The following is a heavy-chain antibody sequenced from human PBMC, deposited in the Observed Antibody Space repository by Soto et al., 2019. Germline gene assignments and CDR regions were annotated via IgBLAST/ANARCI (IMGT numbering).Heavy chain of an antibody. D-gene: IGHD6-13*01. CDR1: GFTFSNYA. Sequence: EVQLLESGGGLVQPGGSLRLSCAASGFTFSNYAVTWVRQAPGKGLEWVSTISGSSGSTYYADSVKGRFTISRDNSTNTLYLQMNSLRAEDTAVYYCAKDQGSSWYEIDYWGQGTLVTVSS. J-gene: IGHJ4*02. CDR3: AKDQGSSWYEIDY. CDR2: ISGSSGST. V-gene: IGHV3-23*01.